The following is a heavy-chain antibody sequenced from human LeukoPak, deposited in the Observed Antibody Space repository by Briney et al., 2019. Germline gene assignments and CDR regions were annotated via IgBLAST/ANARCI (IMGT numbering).Heavy chain of an antibody. Sequence: GASVKVSCKASGYTFTDLYIHWVRQAPGQGLEWMGFIRPNSGGTSYAQKFQGRVTMTRDTSTNTAYLELSGLTSDDTAVYFCARHNYDFDFDYWGQGTLVTVSS. V-gene: IGHV1-2*02. CDR3: ARHNYDFDFDY. CDR2: IRPNSGGT. J-gene: IGHJ4*01. D-gene: IGHD4-11*01. CDR1: GYTFTDLY.